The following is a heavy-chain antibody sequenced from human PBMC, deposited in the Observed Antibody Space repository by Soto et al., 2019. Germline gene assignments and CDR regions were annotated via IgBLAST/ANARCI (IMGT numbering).Heavy chain of an antibody. J-gene: IGHJ4*02. V-gene: IGHV3-11*01. CDR3: ARSGYYYDRLSDY. CDR1: GFTFSDYY. Sequence: GGSLRLSCAAPGFTFSDYYMNWIRQAPGKGLEWVSYISSSGSIIYNADSVKGRFTISRDNAKNSLYLQMNSLRAEDTAVYYCARSGYYYDRLSDYWGQGTLVTVSS. D-gene: IGHD3-22*01. CDR2: ISSSGSII.